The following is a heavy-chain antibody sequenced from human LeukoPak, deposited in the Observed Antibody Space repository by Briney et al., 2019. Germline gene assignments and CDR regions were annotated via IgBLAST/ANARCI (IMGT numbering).Heavy chain of an antibody. CDR1: GHSIINSYY. D-gene: IGHD1-7*01. CDR3: ARVPPNWNYARLYYMDV. J-gene: IGHJ6*03. V-gene: IGHV4-38-2*02. CDR2: IHHSGST. Sequence: SETLSLTCSVSGHSIINSYYWGWIRQPPGKGLEWIGSIHHSGSTYYNPSLKSRVTISVDTSKNQFSLKLSSVTAADTAVYYCARVPPNWNYARLYYMDVWGKGTTVTVSS.